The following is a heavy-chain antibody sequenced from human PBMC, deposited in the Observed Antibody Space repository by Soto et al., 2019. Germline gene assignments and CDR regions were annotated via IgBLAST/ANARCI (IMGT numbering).Heavy chain of an antibody. Sequence: GGSLRLSCAASGXTFSSYAMHWVRQAPGKGLEWVADISYDGSNKYYADSVKGRFTISRDNSKNTLYLQMNSLRAEDTAVYYCAREAGEGFLEWFRVLPNYGMDVWGQGTTVTVSS. CDR3: AREAGEGFLEWFRVLPNYGMDV. CDR1: GXTFSSYA. J-gene: IGHJ6*02. CDR2: ISYDGSNK. V-gene: IGHV3-30-3*01. D-gene: IGHD3-3*01.